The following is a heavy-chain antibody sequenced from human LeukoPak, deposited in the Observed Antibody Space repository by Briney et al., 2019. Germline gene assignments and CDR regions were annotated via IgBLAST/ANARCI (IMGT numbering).Heavy chain of an antibody. CDR3: ARRFLEWLQCDY. D-gene: IGHD3-3*01. Sequence: PGGSLRLSCAASGFTFSSYAMSWVRQAPGKGLEWVSAISGSGGSTYYADSVKGRFTISRDNSKNTLYLQMNSLRAEDTAVYYCARRFLEWLQCDYWGQGTLVTVSS. J-gene: IGHJ4*02. CDR2: ISGSGGST. CDR1: GFTFSSYA. V-gene: IGHV3-23*01.